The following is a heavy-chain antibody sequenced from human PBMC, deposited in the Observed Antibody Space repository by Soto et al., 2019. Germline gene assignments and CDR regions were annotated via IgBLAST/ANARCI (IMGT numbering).Heavy chain of an antibody. J-gene: IGHJ4*02. CDR1: GLTFRSYV. CDR3: ARWGTTGGLDV. Sequence: QVQLVESGGGVVQPGTSLRLSCVGSGLTFRSYVIHWVRQAPGKGLEWVALTSYDGSNNFYGDSVKGRFTISRDNSRNTVELQMDSRRLEDTALYYCARWGTTGGLDVWGQGTLVSVSS. CDR2: TSYDGSNN. D-gene: IGHD3-16*01. V-gene: IGHV3-33*05.